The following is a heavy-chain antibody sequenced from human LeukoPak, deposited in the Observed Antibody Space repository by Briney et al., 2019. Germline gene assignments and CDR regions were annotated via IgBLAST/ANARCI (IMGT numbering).Heavy chain of an antibody. Sequence: GASVKVSCKASGYTFTGYCMHWVRQAPGQGLEWMGWINPNSGGTNYAQKFQGRVTMTRDTSISTAYMELSRLRSDDTAVYYCARSARWRYGPGFVGNYWGQGTLVTVSS. CDR3: ARSARWRYGPGFVGNY. D-gene: IGHD2-21*01. CDR2: INPNSGGT. J-gene: IGHJ4*02. V-gene: IGHV1-2*02. CDR1: GYTFTGYC.